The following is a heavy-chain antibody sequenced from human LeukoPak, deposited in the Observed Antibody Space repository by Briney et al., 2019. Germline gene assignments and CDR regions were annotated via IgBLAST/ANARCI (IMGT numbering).Heavy chain of an antibody. Sequence: ASVRVSFTTSGYSFTDYYIHWGRQAPGQGQEWMGWINTKTGRTSSARKFQGRVTMTRDPSITTVYMDMAWLTSDDTAIYFCARADFIDAGPYLIGPCGQGTLVTVSS. J-gene: IGHJ5*02. D-gene: IGHD3-3*01. CDR1: GYSFTDYY. CDR3: ARADFIDAGPYLIGP. V-gene: IGHV1-2*02. CDR2: INTKTGRT.